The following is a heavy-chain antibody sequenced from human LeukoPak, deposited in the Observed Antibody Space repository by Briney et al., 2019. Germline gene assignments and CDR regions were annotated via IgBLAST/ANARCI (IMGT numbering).Heavy chain of an antibody. Sequence: ASVKVSCKASGYTFTYYYMHWVRQAPGQGIEWMGWVNPNDGDTNYAKKFQGRVTMTRDTSISTAHMEVSRLRSDDTAGYYCARANFLYCGSATGLFDYWGQGTLVTVSS. D-gene: IGHD2-2*01. V-gene: IGHV1-2*02. CDR1: GYTFTYYY. CDR3: ARANFLYCGSATGLFDY. CDR2: VNPNDGDT. J-gene: IGHJ4*02.